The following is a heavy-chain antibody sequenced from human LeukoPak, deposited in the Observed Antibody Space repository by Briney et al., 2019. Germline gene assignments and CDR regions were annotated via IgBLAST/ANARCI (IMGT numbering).Heavy chain of an antibody. CDR2: IYYSGST. Sequence: SETLSLTCTVSGGSISSYYWSWIRQPPGKGLEWIGYIYYSGSTNYNPSLKSRVTISVDTSKNQFSLKLSSVTAAATAVYYCARDLRARWYFDLWGRGTLSLSPQ. V-gene: IGHV4-59*01. CDR1: GGSISSYY. J-gene: IGHJ2*01. CDR3: ARDLRARWYFDL.